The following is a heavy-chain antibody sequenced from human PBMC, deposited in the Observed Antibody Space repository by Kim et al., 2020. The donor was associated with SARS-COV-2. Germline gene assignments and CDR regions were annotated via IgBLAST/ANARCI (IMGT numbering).Heavy chain of an antibody. Sequence: KFYGGSVAGRFTISRDNAKNSLYLHMGSLRAEDTAIYFCARAGGVGTVDYWGRGTQVTVSS. D-gene: IGHD1-7*01. V-gene: IGHV3-7*01. CDR3: ARAGGVGTVDY. CDR2: K. J-gene: IGHJ4*02.